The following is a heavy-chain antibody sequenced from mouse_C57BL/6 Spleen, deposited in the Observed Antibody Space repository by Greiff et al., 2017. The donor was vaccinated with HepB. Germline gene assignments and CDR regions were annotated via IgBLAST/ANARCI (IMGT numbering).Heavy chain of an antibody. CDR2: IYPGNSDT. J-gene: IGHJ3*01. Sequence: VQLQQSGTVLARPGASVKMSCKTSGYTFTSYWMHWVKQRPGQGLEWIGAIYPGNSDTSYNQKFKGKAKLTAVTSASTAYMELSSLTNEDSAVYYCTRYDTTVPPFAYWGQGTLVTVSA. CDR1: GYTFTSYW. CDR3: TRYDTTVPPFAY. V-gene: IGHV1-5*01. D-gene: IGHD1-1*01.